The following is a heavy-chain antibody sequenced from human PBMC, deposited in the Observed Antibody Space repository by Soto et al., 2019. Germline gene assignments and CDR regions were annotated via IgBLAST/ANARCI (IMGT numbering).Heavy chain of an antibody. CDR1: GGSIGSGDYY. D-gene: IGHD7-27*01. Sequence: QVQLQESGPGLVKPSQTLSLTCTVSGGSIGSGDYYWSWIRQPPGKGLEWIGYIYYSGSTYYNPSLTSRLTISVSTSKNQFSLKLNSVTAADTALYYCARAPYRGANSRGAFDIWGQGTMGHVSS. CDR2: IYYSGST. J-gene: IGHJ3*02. V-gene: IGHV4-30-4*01. CDR3: ARAPYRGANSRGAFDI.